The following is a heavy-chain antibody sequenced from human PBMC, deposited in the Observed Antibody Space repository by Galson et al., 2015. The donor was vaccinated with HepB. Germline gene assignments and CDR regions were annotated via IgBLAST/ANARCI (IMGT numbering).Heavy chain of an antibody. V-gene: IGHV3-23*01. CDR3: AKKGSSYYYGMDV. Sequence: SLRLSCAASGFTFSSYAMSWVRQAPGKGLEWISAIGGSGGTTYYADSVKGRFTISRDNSKNTLYLQMNSLRAEETAVYYCAKKGSSYYYGMDVWDQGTTVTVSS. J-gene: IGHJ6*02. CDR2: IGGSGGTT. CDR1: GFTFSSYA.